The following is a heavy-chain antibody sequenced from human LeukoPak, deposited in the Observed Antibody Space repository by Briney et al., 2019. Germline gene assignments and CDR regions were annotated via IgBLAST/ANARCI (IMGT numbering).Heavy chain of an antibody. CDR2: ISGSGGST. CDR1: GFTFSSYA. D-gene: IGHD4-17*01. J-gene: IGHJ4*02. V-gene: IGHV3-23*01. Sequence: TGGSLRLSCAASGFTFSSYAMSWVRQAPGKGLEWVSAISGSGGSTYHADSVKGRFTISRDNSKNTLYLQMNSLRAEDTAVYYCAKGRVDGDYYFDYWGQGTLVTVSS. CDR3: AKGRVDGDYYFDY.